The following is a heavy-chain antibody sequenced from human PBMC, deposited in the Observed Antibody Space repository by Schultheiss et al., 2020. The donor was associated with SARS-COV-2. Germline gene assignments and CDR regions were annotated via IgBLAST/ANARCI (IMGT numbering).Heavy chain of an antibody. V-gene: IGHV4-59*04. CDR1: GGSISSYY. J-gene: IGHJ5*02. CDR3: ARANIVVVPAAIQYWFDP. CDR2: IYHSGST. D-gene: IGHD2-2*02. Sequence: SETLSLTCTVSGGSISSYYWSWIRQPPGKGLEWIGYIYHSGSTYYNPSLKSRVTISVDRSKNQFSLKLSSVTAADTAVYYCARANIVVVPAAIQYWFDPWGQGTLVTVSS.